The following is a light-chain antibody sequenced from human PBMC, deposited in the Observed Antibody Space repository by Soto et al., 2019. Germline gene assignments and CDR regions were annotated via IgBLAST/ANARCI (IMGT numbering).Light chain of an antibody. CDR1: QDISDD. CDR3: LQNHHYPRT. Sequence: AIQMTQSPSSLSASVGDRVTITCRASQDISDDVGWYQQTPGKAPKLLISGASRLQSGVPSRFSGSGSGAQFTLPITSLRPEDSAIYYCLQNHHYPRTFGQGTKVEI. J-gene: IGKJ1*01. CDR2: GAS. V-gene: IGKV1-6*01.